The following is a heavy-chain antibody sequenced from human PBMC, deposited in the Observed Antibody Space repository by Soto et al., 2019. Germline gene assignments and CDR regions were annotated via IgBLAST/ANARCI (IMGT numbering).Heavy chain of an antibody. D-gene: IGHD4-4*01. CDR1: GFIFSDFA. V-gene: IGHV3-23*01. J-gene: IGHJ6*02. Sequence: EVQLLESEGGLVQPGRSLRLSCAASGFIFSDFAMSWVRQAPGKGLEWVSALSGSGSSTYYADSVKGRFTISRNNLKNTSSLQMNNLTAEDTAVYYCAKGGVTRSYYYAMDVWGQGTTVTVSS. CDR3: AKGGVTRSYYYAMDV. CDR2: LSGSGSST.